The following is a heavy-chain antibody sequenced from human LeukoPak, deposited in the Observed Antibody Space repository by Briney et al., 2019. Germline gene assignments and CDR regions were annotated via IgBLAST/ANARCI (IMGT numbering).Heavy chain of an antibody. V-gene: IGHV3-48*02. J-gene: IGHJ6*02. Sequence: PSETLSLTCTVSGGSISSYYWSWIRQPPGKGLEWVSYISSSSSTIYYADSVKGRFTISRDNAKNSLYLQMNSLRDEDTAVYYCARGLDLDVWGQGTTVTVSS. CDR1: GGSISSYY. CDR3: ARGLDLDV. CDR2: ISSSSSTI.